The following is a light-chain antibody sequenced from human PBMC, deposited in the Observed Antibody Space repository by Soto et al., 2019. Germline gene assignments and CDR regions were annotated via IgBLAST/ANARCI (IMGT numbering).Light chain of an antibody. CDR3: LQYNTYPYT. V-gene: IGKV1-17*01. CDR1: QGIRHD. Sequence: DIQMTQSPSSLSASVGDRVTITCRASQGIRHDLGWYQQKAGKAPKRLIYAASHLQSGVPSRFSGSGSGTEFSLTTSSLHPEDFATYYCLQYNTYPYTFGQGTKLEIK. CDR2: AAS. J-gene: IGKJ2*01.